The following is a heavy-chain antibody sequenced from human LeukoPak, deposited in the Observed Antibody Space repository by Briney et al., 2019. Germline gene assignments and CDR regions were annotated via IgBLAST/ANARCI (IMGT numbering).Heavy chain of an antibody. V-gene: IGHV2-5*02. CDR1: GFSLSTSGVG. CDR3: AHRRIYGDPGHWFDP. D-gene: IGHD4/OR15-4a*01. J-gene: IGHJ5*02. Sequence: SGPTLVNPTQTLTLTCNFSGFSLSTSGVGVGWIRQPPGKALEWLAVIYWDDGKRYSPSLKSRLTITEDTSKNQVVLTMTNMDPVDTATYYCAHRRIYGDPGHWFDPWGQGTLVTVSS. CDR2: IYWDDGK.